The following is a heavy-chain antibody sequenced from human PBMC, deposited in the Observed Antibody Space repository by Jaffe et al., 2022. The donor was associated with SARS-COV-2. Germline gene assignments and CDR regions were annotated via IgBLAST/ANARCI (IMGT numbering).Heavy chain of an antibody. Sequence: QLQLQESGPGLVKPSETLSLTCTVSGGSISSSSYYWGWIRQPPGKGLEWIGSIYYSGSTYYNPSLKSRVTISVDTSKNQFSLKLSSVTAADTAVYYCARETQDIVVVPAANAFFDPWGQGTLVTVSS. CDR2: IYYSGST. V-gene: IGHV4-39*02. D-gene: IGHD2-2*01. CDR1: GGSISSSSYY. J-gene: IGHJ5*02. CDR3: ARETQDIVVVPAANAFFDP.